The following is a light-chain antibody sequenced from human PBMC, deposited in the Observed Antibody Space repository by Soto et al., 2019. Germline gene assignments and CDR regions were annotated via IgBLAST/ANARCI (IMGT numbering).Light chain of an antibody. CDR3: QQYDNLPFT. CDR1: QDISDY. Sequence: DLQMTQSPSSLSASVGERVTITCQASQDISDYLSWYQHKPGKAPKFLIYDASNLETGVPSRFSGRGSGTYFTLTISSLQPEDIATYYCQQYDNLPFTFGPGTRVDLK. V-gene: IGKV1-33*01. J-gene: IGKJ3*01. CDR2: DAS.